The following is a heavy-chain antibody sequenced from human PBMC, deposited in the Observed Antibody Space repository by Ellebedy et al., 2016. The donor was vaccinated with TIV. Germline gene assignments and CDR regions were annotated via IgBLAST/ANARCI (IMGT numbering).Heavy chain of an antibody. D-gene: IGHD4-17*01. Sequence: PGGSLRLSCAASGFTFSSYAMHWVRQAPGKGLEWVAVISYDGSNKYYADSVKGRFTISRDNSKNTLYLQMNSLRAEDTAVYYCARDAVTTRRVYYFDYWGQGTLVTVSS. CDR2: ISYDGSNK. CDR1: GFTFSSYA. J-gene: IGHJ4*02. V-gene: IGHV3-30*01. CDR3: ARDAVTTRRVYYFDY.